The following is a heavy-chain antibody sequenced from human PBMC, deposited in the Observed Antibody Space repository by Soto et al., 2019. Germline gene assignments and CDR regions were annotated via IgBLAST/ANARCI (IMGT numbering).Heavy chain of an antibody. D-gene: IGHD6-19*01. Sequence: GASVKVSCKASGYTFTSYYMHWVRQAPGQGLEWMGIINPSGGSTSYAQKFQDRVTMTRDTSTSTVYMELSSLRSEDTAVYYYARSRSSGWYDYWGQGTLVTVSS. V-gene: IGHV1-46*01. CDR1: GYTFTSYY. CDR2: INPSGGST. J-gene: IGHJ4*02. CDR3: ARSRSSGWYDY.